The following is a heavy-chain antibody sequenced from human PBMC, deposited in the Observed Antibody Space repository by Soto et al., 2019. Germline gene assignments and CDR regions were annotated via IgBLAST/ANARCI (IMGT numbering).Heavy chain of an antibody. CDR3: AREYYGVPGRPNDAFDI. D-gene: IGHD2-21*01. CDR2: ISAYTRNT. Sequence: ASVKVSCKASGYTFTNYGVSWVRQAPGQRLEWMGWISAYTRNTNYAQMFQGRVTMTTDTSTSTAYMELRSLTSDDTAVYYCAREYYGVPGRPNDAFDIWGQGTMVTVSS. V-gene: IGHV1-18*01. CDR1: GYTFTNYG. J-gene: IGHJ3*02.